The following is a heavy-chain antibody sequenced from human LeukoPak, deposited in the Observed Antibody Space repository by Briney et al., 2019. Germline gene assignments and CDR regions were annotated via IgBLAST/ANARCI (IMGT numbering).Heavy chain of an antibody. D-gene: IGHD6-13*01. CDR3: ATGKSSSWYFNWFDP. CDR1: GYTLTELS. CDR2: FDPEDGET. J-gene: IGHJ5*02. V-gene: IGHV1-24*01. Sequence: WASVKVSCKVSGYTLTELSIHWVRQAPGKGLEWMGGFDPEDGETIYAQKFQGRVTMTEDTSTDTAYMELSSLRSEDTAVYYCATGKSSSWYFNWFDPWGQGTLVTVSS.